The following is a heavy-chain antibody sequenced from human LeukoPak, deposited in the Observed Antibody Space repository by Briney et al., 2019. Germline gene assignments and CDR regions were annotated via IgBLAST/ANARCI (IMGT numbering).Heavy chain of an antibody. Sequence: SETLSLTCTVSGGSISSGDYYWSWIRQPPGKGLEWIGYIYYSGSTYYNPSLKSRVTISVDTSKNQFSLKLSSVTAADTAVYYCARDNYYGSGNFDYWGQGTLVTVSS. CDR2: IYYSGST. CDR1: GGSISSGDYY. D-gene: IGHD3-10*01. CDR3: ARDNYYGSGNFDY. J-gene: IGHJ4*02. V-gene: IGHV4-30-4*02.